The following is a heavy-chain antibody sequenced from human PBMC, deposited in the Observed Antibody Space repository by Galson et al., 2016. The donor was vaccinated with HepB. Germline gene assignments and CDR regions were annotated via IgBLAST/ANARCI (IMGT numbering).Heavy chain of an antibody. Sequence: SLRLSCAASGFTFSDYYMSWIRQAPGKGLEWISYISRSSSYIIYADSVKGRFTISRDDAKNSLYLQMNSLRAEDTAVYYCAREGGGAYSSSIDPWGQGTLVTVSS. D-gene: IGHD2-2*01. V-gene: IGHV3-11*06. CDR1: GFTFSDYY. CDR2: ISRSSSYI. J-gene: IGHJ5*02. CDR3: AREGGGAYSSSIDP.